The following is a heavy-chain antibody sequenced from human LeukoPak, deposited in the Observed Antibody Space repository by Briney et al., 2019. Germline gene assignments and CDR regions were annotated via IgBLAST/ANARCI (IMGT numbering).Heavy chain of an antibody. Sequence: GESLKISCKGSGYSFTSYWIGWVRQMPGKGLEWMGIIYPGDSDTRYSPSFQGQVTISADKSISTAYLQWSSLKASDTAMYYCASPTDYSGYNFDIWGQGTMVTVSS. J-gene: IGHJ3*02. CDR2: IYPGDSDT. D-gene: IGHD5-12*01. CDR3: ASPTDYSGYNFDI. CDR1: GYSFTSYW. V-gene: IGHV5-51*01.